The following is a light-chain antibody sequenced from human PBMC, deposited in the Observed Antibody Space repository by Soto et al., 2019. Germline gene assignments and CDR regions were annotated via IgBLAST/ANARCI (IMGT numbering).Light chain of an antibody. CDR1: SSNIGAGYD. J-gene: IGLJ2*01. CDR2: GNN. V-gene: IGLV1-40*01. CDR3: QSSDTSLSAAV. Sequence: QSVLTQPPSVSGPPGQRVTISCTGSSSNIGAGYDVHWYQLLPGTPPKLLIYGNNNRPSGVPDRFSVSTSGTSASLAITGLQAEDEADYYCQSSDTSLSAAVFGGGTQLTVL.